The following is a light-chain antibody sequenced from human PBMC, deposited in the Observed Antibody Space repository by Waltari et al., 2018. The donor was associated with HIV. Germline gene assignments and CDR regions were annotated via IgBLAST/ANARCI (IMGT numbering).Light chain of an antibody. V-gene: IGLV2-14*03. CDR3: SSYTASSALEI. CDR2: DVT. J-gene: IGLJ2*01. CDR1: TNDIGPYNF. Sequence: QSALTQPASVSGSPGQWITVSCTGTTNDIGPYNFVSWYQQHPGKAPKLVIYDVTSRPSGVSDRFSGSKSGNTASLTISGLRAEDEAHYYCSSYTASSALEIFGGGTKVTVL.